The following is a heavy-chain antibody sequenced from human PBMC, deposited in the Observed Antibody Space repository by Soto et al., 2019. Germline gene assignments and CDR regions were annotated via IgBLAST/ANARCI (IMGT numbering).Heavy chain of an antibody. CDR2: IYPGDSDT. Sequence: GESLKISCKGSGYSFTSYWIGGVRQMPGKGLEWMGIIYPGDSDTRYSPSFQGQVTISADKSISTAYLQWSSLKASDTAMYYCARHAEDDYYYYGMDVWGQGTTVTVSS. J-gene: IGHJ6*02. CDR1: GYSFTSYW. V-gene: IGHV5-51*01. CDR3: ARHAEDDYYYYGMDV.